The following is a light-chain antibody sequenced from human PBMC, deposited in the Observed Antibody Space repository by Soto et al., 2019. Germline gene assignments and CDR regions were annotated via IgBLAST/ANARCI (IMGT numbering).Light chain of an antibody. CDR3: QQYNNWPRGT. Sequence: EIVMTQSPATLSVSPGERATLSCRASQSVSINLAWYQQKPGQAPRLLMYGASTRATGIPARFSGSGSGTEFTLTISSLQSEDFAVYYCQQYNNWPRGTFGQGTKVDIK. CDR2: GAS. CDR1: QSVSIN. J-gene: IGKJ1*01. V-gene: IGKV3D-15*01.